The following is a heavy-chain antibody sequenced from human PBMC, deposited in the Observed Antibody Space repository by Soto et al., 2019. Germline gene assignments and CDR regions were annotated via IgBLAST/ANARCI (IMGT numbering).Heavy chain of an antibody. CDR2: IASETDGGTT. D-gene: IGHD2-15*01. CDR1: GITFNNAW. Sequence: PGGSLRLSCAVSGITFNNAWMSWVRQAPGKGLEWVGRIASETDGGTTDYAAPVKGRFTISRDESKYTVYLQMNSLKTEDTAVYYCITDISFSVAGRLYRGQGALVTVSS. CDR3: ITDISFSVAGRLY. V-gene: IGHV3-15*04. J-gene: IGHJ4*02.